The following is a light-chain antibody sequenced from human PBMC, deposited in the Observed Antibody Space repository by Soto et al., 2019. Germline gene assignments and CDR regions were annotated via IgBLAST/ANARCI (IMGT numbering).Light chain of an antibody. CDR2: DVT. J-gene: IGLJ1*01. CDR1: SSDVGGYNF. CDR3: CSYAGSYTHV. Sequence: QSALTRPRSVSGSPGQSVTISCTGTSSDVGGYNFVSWYQQYPGKAPKLIIYDVTKGPSGVPDRFSGSKSGNTASLTISGLQTDDEADYYCCSYAGSYTHVFGTGTKLTVL. V-gene: IGLV2-11*01.